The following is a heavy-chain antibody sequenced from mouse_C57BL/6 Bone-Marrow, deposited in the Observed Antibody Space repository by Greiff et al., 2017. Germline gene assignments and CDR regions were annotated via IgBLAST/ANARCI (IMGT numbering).Heavy chain of an antibody. D-gene: IGHD2-4*01. Sequence: VQLQQSGAELARPGASVKLSCKASGYTFTSYGISWVKQRTGQGLEWIGEIYPRSGNTYYNEKFKGKATLTADKSSSTAYMELRSLTSEDSAVYFCARGPLSTMITRWFAYWGQGTLVTVSA. CDR2: IYPRSGNT. J-gene: IGHJ3*01. V-gene: IGHV1-81*01. CDR3: ARGPLSTMITRWFAY. CDR1: GYTFTSYG.